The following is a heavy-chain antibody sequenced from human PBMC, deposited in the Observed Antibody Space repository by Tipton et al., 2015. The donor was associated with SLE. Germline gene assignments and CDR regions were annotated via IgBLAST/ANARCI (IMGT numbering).Heavy chain of an antibody. CDR1: GFTFSTYG. D-gene: IGHD3-10*01. Sequence: SLRLSCAASGFTFSTYGMHWVRQAPGKGLEWVAVISYDGSYKYYADSVKGRFTISRDNSKNTLYLQMNSLRAEDTAVYYCAKDLIWFGELSTLDYWGQGTLVTVSS. V-gene: IGHV3-30*18. CDR3: AKDLIWFGELSTLDY. CDR2: ISYDGSYK. J-gene: IGHJ4*02.